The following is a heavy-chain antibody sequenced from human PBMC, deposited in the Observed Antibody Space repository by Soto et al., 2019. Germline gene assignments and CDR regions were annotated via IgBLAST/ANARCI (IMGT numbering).Heavy chain of an antibody. Sequence: ASVKVSCKASGYKFKSYAISWVRQVPGQGLEWMGWISAYNGDTNYAQRFQDRVTITADTSRSIAHMELRSLRSDDTAVYFCARDVLILSGSTGNCFDRWGQGTLVTVSS. D-gene: IGHD1-26*01. V-gene: IGHV1-18*01. CDR2: ISAYNGDT. J-gene: IGHJ5*02. CDR3: ARDVLILSGSTGNCFDR. CDR1: GYKFKSYA.